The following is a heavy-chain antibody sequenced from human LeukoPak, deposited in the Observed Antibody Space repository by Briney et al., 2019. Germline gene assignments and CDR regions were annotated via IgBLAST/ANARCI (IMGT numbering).Heavy chain of an antibody. V-gene: IGHV1-69*13. CDR3: ARDCSSTSCYLRGHWFDP. J-gene: IGHJ5*02. CDR1: GGTFSSYA. D-gene: IGHD2-2*01. CDR2: IIPIFGTA. Sequence: SVKVSCKASGGTFSSYAIGWVRQAPGQGLEWMGGIIPIFGTANYAQKFQGRVTITADESTSTAYMELSSLRSEDTAVYYCARDCSSTSCYLRGHWFDPWGQGTLVTVSS.